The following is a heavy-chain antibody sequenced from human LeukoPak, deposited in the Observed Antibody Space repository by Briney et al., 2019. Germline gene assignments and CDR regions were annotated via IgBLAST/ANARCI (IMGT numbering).Heavy chain of an antibody. CDR3: TTDKLWFSY. CDR1: GFTFSNAW. CDR2: VTSKTDGGTT. D-gene: IGHD5-18*01. V-gene: IGHV3-15*01. Sequence: GGSLRLSCAASGFTFSNAWMSWVRQAPGKGLEWVGRVTSKTDGGTTDYAAPVKGRFTISRDDSKNTLCLQMNSLRTEDTAVYYCTTDKLWFSYWGQGTLVTVSS. J-gene: IGHJ4*02.